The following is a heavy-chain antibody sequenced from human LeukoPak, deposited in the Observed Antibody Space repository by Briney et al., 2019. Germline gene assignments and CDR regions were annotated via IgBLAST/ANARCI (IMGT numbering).Heavy chain of an antibody. J-gene: IGHJ4*02. V-gene: IGHV3-7*01. D-gene: IGHD3-22*01. CDR1: GFTFSTHW. CDR3: APQTMILVL. Sequence: GGSLRLSCVASGFTFSTHWVSWVRQAPGKGLEWVANIKEDGSTTDYVDSVKGRFTVSRDNAKNSVFLQMNSLRAEDTAVYYCAPQTMILVLGGQGTLVTVSS. CDR2: IKEDGSTT.